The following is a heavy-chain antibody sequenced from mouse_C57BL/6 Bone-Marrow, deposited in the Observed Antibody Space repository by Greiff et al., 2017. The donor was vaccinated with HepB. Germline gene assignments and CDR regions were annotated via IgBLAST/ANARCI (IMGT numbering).Heavy chain of an antibody. CDR1: GFTFSDYY. CDR3: ARDLDYFDY. J-gene: IGHJ2*01. CDR2: INYDGSST. V-gene: IGHV5-16*01. Sequence: EVQLVESEGGLVQPGSSMKLSCTASGFTFSDYYMAWVRQVPEKGLEWVANINYDGSSTYYLDSLKSRFIISRDNAKNNLYLQMSSLKSEDTATYYCARDLDYFDYWGQGTTLTVSS.